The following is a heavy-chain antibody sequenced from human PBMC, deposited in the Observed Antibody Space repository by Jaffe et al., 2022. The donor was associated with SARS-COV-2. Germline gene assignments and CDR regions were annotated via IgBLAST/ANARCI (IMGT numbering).Heavy chain of an antibody. CDR1: GGSISSGDYY. J-gene: IGHJ6*02. CDR3: ARDMFRYCSGGSCYRLGGMDV. Sequence: QVQLQESGPGLVKPSQTLSLTCTVSGGSISSGDYYWSWIRQPPGKGLEWIGYIYYSGSTYYNPSLKSRVTISVDTSKNQFSLKLSSVTAADTAVYYCARDMFRYCSGGSCYRLGGMDVWGQGTTVTVSS. CDR2: IYYSGST. D-gene: IGHD2-15*01. V-gene: IGHV4-30-4*01.